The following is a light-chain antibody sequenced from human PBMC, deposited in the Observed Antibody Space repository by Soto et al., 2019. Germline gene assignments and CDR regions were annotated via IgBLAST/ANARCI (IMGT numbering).Light chain of an antibody. V-gene: IGKV3-15*01. Sequence: EIVMTQSPATLSVSPGERATLSCRASQSVSSNLAWYQQKPGQAPRLLIYGASTRATGIPARFSGSGSGTEFTLTISSLQSEDFAVYYCQQYNNWPPSYMYTFGQGTKLEIK. CDR3: QQYNNWPPSYMYT. CDR1: QSVSSN. J-gene: IGKJ2*01. CDR2: GAS.